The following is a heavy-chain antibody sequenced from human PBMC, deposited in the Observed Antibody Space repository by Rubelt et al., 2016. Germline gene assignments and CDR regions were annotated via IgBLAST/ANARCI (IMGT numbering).Heavy chain of an antibody. V-gene: IGHV4-59*12. CDR2: IYYSGST. Sequence: IRQPPGKGLEWIGYIYYSGSTNYNPSLKSRVTISVDTSKNQFSLKLSSVTAADTAVYYCARGRPWCSSTSCYAIGSWFDPWGQGTLVTVSS. D-gene: IGHD2-2*01. CDR3: ARGRPWCSSTSCYAIGSWFDP. J-gene: IGHJ5*02.